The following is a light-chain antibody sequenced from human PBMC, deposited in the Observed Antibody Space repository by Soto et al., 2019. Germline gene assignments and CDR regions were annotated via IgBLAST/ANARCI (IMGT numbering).Light chain of an antibody. CDR3: QYYGTSVFI. Sequence: EFVLTQSPDTLSLSPGERVTLSCRASQSVGSRYLAWYQQKPGQAPRLLIYAASTRATGIPDRFSGSGSGTAFTLTITRLEPEDIAVYYCQYYGTSVFIFGGGTKGGYQ. J-gene: IGKJ4*01. CDR2: AAS. CDR1: QSVGSRY. V-gene: IGKV3-20*01.